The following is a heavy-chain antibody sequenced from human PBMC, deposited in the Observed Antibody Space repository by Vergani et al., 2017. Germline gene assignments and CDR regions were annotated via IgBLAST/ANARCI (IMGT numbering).Heavy chain of an antibody. CDR1: GYSFTSYW. D-gene: IGHD6-19*01. V-gene: IGHV5-51*01. CDR3: ARRIAVAGSHKLFDY. CDR2: IYPGDSDT. J-gene: IGHJ4*02. Sequence: EVQLVQSGAEVKKPGESLKISCKGSGYSFTSYWIGWVRQMPGKGLEWMGMIYPGDSDTRYSPSFQGQVTISADKSISTAYLQWSSLKASDTAMYYCARRIAVAGSHKLFDYWGQGTLVTVSS.